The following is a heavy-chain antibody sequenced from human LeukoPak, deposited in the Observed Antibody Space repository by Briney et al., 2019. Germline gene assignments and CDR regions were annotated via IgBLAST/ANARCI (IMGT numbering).Heavy chain of an antibody. CDR2: IIPILGIA. CDR1: GGTFSSYA. CDR3: ARVPLGYCSGGSCAPGSYYGMDV. J-gene: IGHJ6*02. D-gene: IGHD2-15*01. V-gene: IGHV1-69*04. Sequence: GASVKVSCKASGGTFSSYAISWVRQAPGQGLEWMGRIIPILGIANYAQKFQGRVTITADKSTSTAYMELSSLRSEDTAVYYCARVPLGYCSGGSCAPGSYYGMDVWGQGTTVTVSS.